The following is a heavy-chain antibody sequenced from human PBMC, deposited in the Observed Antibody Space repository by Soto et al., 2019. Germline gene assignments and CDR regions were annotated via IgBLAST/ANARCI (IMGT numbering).Heavy chain of an antibody. J-gene: IGHJ4*02. D-gene: IGHD6-13*01. CDR3: ARGDRSSWYSLDY. CDR1: GYTFTSYA. V-gene: IGHV1-3*01. CDR2: INAGNFNT. Sequence: ASVKVSCKASGYTFTSYAMHLVRQAPGQILELIVWINAGNFNTKYSQKFQGRFTITMYTSASTSCIELISLRSEDTAVYYCARGDRSSWYSLDYWGQGTLVTVSS.